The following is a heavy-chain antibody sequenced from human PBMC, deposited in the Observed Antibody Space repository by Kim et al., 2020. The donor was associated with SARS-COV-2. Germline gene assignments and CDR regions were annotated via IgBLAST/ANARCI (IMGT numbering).Heavy chain of an antibody. D-gene: IGHD4-17*01. Sequence: RVTISVDTSKNQFSLKLSSVTAADTAVYYCARHPKLSTTVTTFPYWYFDLWGRGTLVTVSS. V-gene: IGHV4-59*08. J-gene: IGHJ2*01. CDR3: ARHPKLSTTVTTFPYWYFDL.